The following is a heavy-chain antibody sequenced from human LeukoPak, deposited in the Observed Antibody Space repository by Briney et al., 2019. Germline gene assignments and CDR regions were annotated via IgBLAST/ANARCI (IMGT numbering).Heavy chain of an antibody. J-gene: IGHJ4*02. V-gene: IGHV3-23*01. CDR3: AKALTRSN. CDR2: ISGSGTDT. CDR1: GFTFSSYA. Sequence: PGGSLRLSCGGSGFTFSSYAMSWVRQAPGKGLEWVSAISGSGTDTFYANSVKGRFTISRDNPKNTLYLQMNSLRAEDTAVYYCAKALTRSNWGQGTLVTVSS. D-gene: IGHD3-3*01.